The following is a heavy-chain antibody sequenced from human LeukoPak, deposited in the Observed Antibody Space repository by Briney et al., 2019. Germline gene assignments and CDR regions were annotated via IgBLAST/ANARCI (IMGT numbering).Heavy chain of an antibody. D-gene: IGHD3-16*02. J-gene: IGHJ4*02. Sequence: MASETLSLTCAVYGGSFSGYYSSWIRQPPGKGLEWIGEINHSGSTNYNPSLKSRVTISVDTSKNQFSLKLSSVTAADTAVYYCARDGGYDYIWGSYRKPYYFDYWGQGTLVTVSS. CDR2: INHSGST. CDR1: GGSFSGYY. V-gene: IGHV4-34*01. CDR3: ARDGGYDYIWGSYRKPYYFDY.